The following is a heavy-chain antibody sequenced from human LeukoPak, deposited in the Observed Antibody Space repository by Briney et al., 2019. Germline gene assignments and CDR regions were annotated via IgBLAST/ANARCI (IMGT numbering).Heavy chain of an antibody. CDR2: ISSNGGST. D-gene: IGHD5-18*01. V-gene: IGHV3-64*01. Sequence: GGSLRLSCAASGFTFSSYAMHWVRQAPGKGLEYVSAISSNGGSTYYANSVKGRFTISRDNSKNTLYLQMGSLRAEDMAVYYCARDRGYSYGNADYWGQGTLVTVSS. CDR1: GFTFSSYA. J-gene: IGHJ4*02. CDR3: ARDRGYSYGNADY.